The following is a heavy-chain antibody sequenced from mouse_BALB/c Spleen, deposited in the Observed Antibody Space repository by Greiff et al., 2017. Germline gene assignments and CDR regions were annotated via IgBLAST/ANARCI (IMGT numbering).Heavy chain of an antibody. CDR3: ARSWGHYYGSSYSY. CDR1: GYTFTSYV. Sequence: VQLQQSGPELVKPGASVKMSCKASGYTFTSYVMHWVKQKPGQGLEWIGYINPYNDGTKYNEKFKGKATLTSDKSSSTAYMELSSLTSEDSAVYYCARSWGHYYGSSYSYWGQGTTLTVAS. V-gene: IGHV1-14*01. D-gene: IGHD1-1*01. CDR2: INPYNDGT. J-gene: IGHJ2*01.